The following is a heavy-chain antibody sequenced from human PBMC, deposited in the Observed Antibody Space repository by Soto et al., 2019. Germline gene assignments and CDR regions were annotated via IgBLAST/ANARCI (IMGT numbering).Heavy chain of an antibody. Sequence: GGSLRLSCTTSGFTFGDYAMSWFRQAPGKGLGWIGYIRSNTYGGTTEYAASVKGRFTISRDDSKRVAHLQMNSLETEDTAVYFCARRKYLDYWGQGTLVTVSS. J-gene: IGHJ4*02. CDR1: GFTFGDYA. CDR2: IRSNTYGGTT. D-gene: IGHD6-6*01. CDR3: ARRKYLDY. V-gene: IGHV3-49*03.